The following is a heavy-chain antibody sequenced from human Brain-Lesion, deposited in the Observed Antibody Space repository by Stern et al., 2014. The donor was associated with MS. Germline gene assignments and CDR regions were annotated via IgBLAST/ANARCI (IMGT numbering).Heavy chain of an antibody. CDR1: GYTLTELS. CDR2: FDPEDGEA. D-gene: IGHD1-26*01. Sequence: QVQLVESGAEVKKPGASVKVSCKVSGYTLTELSMHWVRQAPRKGIEWMGGFDPEDGEAIYAQKVQGRVTMTEDTSTDTAYMELSSLRSEDTAVYYCATLSPGAGGNYYRHFDYWGQGTLVTVSS. CDR3: ATLSPGAGGNYYRHFDY. V-gene: IGHV1-24*01. J-gene: IGHJ4*02.